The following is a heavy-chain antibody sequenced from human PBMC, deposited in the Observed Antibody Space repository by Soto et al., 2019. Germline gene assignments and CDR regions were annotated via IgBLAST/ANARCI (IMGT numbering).Heavy chain of an antibody. CDR3: ARRGGGDYLFDY. J-gene: IGHJ4*02. CDR2: IFHRGGT. D-gene: IGHD4-17*01. V-gene: IGHV4-39*01. Sequence: QLQLQESGPGLVKPSETLSLTCTVSGGSISSSNYYWGWIRQPPGKGLEWIGNIFHRGGTYYNPSLKSRVTISEDTSKNQFSLKLSSVTAADTAVYYCARRGGGDYLFDYWGQGTLVTVSS. CDR1: GGSISSSNYY.